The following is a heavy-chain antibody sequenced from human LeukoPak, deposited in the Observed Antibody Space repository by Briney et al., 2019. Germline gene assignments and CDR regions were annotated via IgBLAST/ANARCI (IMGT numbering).Heavy chain of an antibody. D-gene: IGHD1-1*01. CDR1: GLSFSSYA. V-gene: IGHV3-23*01. CDR2: INDNGGST. J-gene: IGHJ4*02. Sequence: GGSLRLSCAASGLSFSSYAMSWVRQAAGKGLEWVSSINDNGGSTYYADSVKGRFTISRDNSKNTLYLQMNSLRTEDTAVYFCARERRGSFDYWGQGTLVTVSS. CDR3: ARERRGSFDY.